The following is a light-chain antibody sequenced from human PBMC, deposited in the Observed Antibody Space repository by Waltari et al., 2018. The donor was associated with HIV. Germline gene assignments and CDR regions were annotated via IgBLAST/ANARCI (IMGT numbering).Light chain of an antibody. J-gene: IGLJ2*01. CDR2: KDS. V-gene: IGLV3-25*03. CDR1: ALPKQY. Sequence: SYELTQPPSVSVSPEQTARITCSGDALPKQYAYWYQQKPGQAPVLVIYKDSERPSGIPERFSGSSSGTTVTFTISGVQAEDEADYYCQSADSSGTYKVFGGGTKLTVL. CDR3: QSADSSGTYKV.